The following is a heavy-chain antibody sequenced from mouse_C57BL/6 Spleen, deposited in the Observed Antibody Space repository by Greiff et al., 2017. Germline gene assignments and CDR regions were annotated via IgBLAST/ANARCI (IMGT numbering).Heavy chain of an antibody. D-gene: IGHD3-3*01. J-gene: IGHJ1*03. CDR2: ISSGGSYT. CDR1: GFTFSSYG. CDR3: ARGGGRGGYFDV. V-gene: IGHV5-6*01. Sequence: EVKLMESGGDLVKPGGSLKLSCAASGFTFSSYGMSWVRQTPDKRLEWVATISSGGSYTYYPERVKGRFTISRDNAKNTLYLQMSSLKSEDTAMYYCARGGGRGGYFDVWGTGTTVTVSS.